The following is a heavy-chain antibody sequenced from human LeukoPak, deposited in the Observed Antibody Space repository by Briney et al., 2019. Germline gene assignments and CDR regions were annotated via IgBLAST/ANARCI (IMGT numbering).Heavy chain of an antibody. Sequence: SPTLSLTFAISGDSVSSNSAAWNWVRQSPSRGLEWLGRTYYRSKWYYDYAVSVKSRITINPDTSKNQFSLQMNSVTPEDTAVYYCVRGATAYYDYWGQGTLVTVSS. CDR3: VRGATAYYDY. V-gene: IGHV6-1*01. CDR2: TYYRSKWYY. D-gene: IGHD5-12*01. J-gene: IGHJ4*02. CDR1: GDSVSSNSAA.